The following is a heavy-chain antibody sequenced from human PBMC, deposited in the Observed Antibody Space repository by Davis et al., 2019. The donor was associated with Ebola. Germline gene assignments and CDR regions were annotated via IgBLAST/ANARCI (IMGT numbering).Heavy chain of an antibody. Sequence: ASVKVSCKASGYTFTNYAINWVRQAPGQGLEWMGWINTNTGNPTYAQVFTGRFVFSLDTSVSTAYLQISSLKAEDTAVYYCARDNVWSSFDYWGQGTLVTVSS. CDR1: GYTFTNYA. D-gene: IGHD2-8*01. V-gene: IGHV7-4-1*02. J-gene: IGHJ4*02. CDR2: INTNTGNP. CDR3: ARDNVWSSFDY.